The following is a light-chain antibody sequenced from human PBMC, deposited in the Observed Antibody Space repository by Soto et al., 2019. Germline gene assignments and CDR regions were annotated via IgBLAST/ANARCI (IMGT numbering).Light chain of an antibody. Sequence: EIVLTQSPGTLSLSPGERATLSCRASQISSSYLAWYQQKPGQAPRLLIYGASSRATDIPDRFSGSGSGTDFTLTISRLEPEDFAVYYCQQYGSSPFGGGTKVEIK. V-gene: IGKV3-20*01. CDR3: QQYGSSP. J-gene: IGKJ4*01. CDR1: QISSSY. CDR2: GAS.